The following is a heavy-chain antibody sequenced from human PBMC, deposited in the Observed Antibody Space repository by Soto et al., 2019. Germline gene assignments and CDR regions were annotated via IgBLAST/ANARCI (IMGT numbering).Heavy chain of an antibody. J-gene: IGHJ5*02. CDR3: AKDQGSGSYGHNWFDP. CDR1: GFTFSSYA. D-gene: IGHD1-26*01. Sequence: EVQLLESGGGLVQPGGSLRLSCAASGFTFSSYAMSWVRQAPGKGLEWVSAISGSGGSTYYADSVKGRFTISRDNSKNTLYLQMNSLRAEDTAVYYCAKDQGSGSYGHNWFDPWRQGTLVTVSS. V-gene: IGHV3-23*01. CDR2: ISGSGGST.